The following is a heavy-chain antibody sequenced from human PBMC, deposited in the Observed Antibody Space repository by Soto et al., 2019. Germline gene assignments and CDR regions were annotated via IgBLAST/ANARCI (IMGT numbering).Heavy chain of an antibody. CDR2: IIPIFGTA. CDR3: ARVGRIAALHPYYYGMDV. J-gene: IGHJ6*02. CDR1: GGTFSSYA. V-gene: IGHV1-69*12. Sequence: QVQLVQSGAEVKKPGSSVKVSCKASGGTFSSYAISWVRQAPGQGLEWMGGIIPIFGTANYAQKFQGRVTITADESTSTADMELSSLRSEDTAVYYCARVGRIAALHPYYYGMDVWGQGTTVTVSS. D-gene: IGHD6-6*01.